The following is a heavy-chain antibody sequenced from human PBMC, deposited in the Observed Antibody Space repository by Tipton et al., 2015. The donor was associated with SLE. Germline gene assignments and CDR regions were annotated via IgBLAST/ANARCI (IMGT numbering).Heavy chain of an antibody. CDR1: GYSFSNYW. Sequence: QLVQSGAEVKESGESLRISCKGSGYSFSNYWIGWVRQMPGKGLEWMGSSFTGDSDVRYTPSFPGQVTISVDTSFNNAYLQWSSLKASDTAMYYCARQAGSGSYYGAFDVWGQGTMVTVSS. V-gene: IGHV5-51*01. D-gene: IGHD3-10*01. CDR3: ARQAGSGSYYGAFDV. J-gene: IGHJ3*01. CDR2: SFTGDSDV.